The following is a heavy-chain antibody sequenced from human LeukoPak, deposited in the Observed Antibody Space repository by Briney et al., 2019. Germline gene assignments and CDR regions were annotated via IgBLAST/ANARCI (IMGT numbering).Heavy chain of an antibody. CDR1: GYTLTELS. Sequence: GASVKVSCKVSGYTLTELSMHWVRQAPGKGLEWMGGFDPEDGETIYAQKFQGRVTMTEDTSTDTAYMELSSLRSEDTAVYYCATAPLEGALRTGHTDPPPNRWGQGTLVTVSS. CDR2: FDPEDGET. CDR3: ATAPLEGALRTGHTDPPPNR. V-gene: IGHV1-24*01. J-gene: IGHJ4*02. D-gene: IGHD1-1*01.